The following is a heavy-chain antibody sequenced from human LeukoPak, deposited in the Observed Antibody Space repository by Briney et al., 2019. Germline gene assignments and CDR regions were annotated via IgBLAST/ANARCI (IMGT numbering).Heavy chain of an antibody. J-gene: IGHJ3*02. V-gene: IGHV3-74*01. Sequence: GGSLRLSCAASGFTFSSYWMHWVRQAPGKGLVWVSRIKSDWSSTSYADSVKGRFTISRDNAKNTLYLQMNSLRAEDTAVYYCARLGYYYDSSGYYTLAAFDIWGQGTMVTVSS. CDR2: IKSDWSST. CDR3: ARLGYYYDSSGYYTLAAFDI. CDR1: GFTFSSYW. D-gene: IGHD3-22*01.